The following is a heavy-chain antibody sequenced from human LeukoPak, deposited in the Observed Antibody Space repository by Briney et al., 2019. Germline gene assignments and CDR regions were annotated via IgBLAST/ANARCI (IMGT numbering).Heavy chain of an antibody. CDR1: GYTLTELS. CDR3: ARDRDTAMENNWFDP. CDR2: INPSGGST. V-gene: IGHV1-46*01. J-gene: IGHJ5*02. D-gene: IGHD5-18*01. Sequence: GASVKVSCKVSGYTLTELSMHWVRQAPGQGLEWMGLINPSGGSTSYAQKFQGRVTMTRDTSTSTVYMELSSLRSEDTAVCYCARDRDTAMENNWFDPWGQGTLVTVSS.